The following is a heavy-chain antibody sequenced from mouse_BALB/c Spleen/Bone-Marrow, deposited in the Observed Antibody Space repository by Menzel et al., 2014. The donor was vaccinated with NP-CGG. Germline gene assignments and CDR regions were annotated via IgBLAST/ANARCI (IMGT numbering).Heavy chain of an antibody. Sequence: DVKLVESGPELVKPGASVKISCKASGYSFTGYFMNWVMQSHGKSLEWIGRINPYNGDTFYNQKFKGKATLTVDKSSSTAHMELRSLASEDSAVYYCARSGYYGSSYFDYWGQGTTLTASS. CDR3: ARSGYYGSSYFDY. CDR1: GYSFTGYF. V-gene: IGHV1-20*02. J-gene: IGHJ2*01. CDR2: INPYNGDT. D-gene: IGHD1-1*01.